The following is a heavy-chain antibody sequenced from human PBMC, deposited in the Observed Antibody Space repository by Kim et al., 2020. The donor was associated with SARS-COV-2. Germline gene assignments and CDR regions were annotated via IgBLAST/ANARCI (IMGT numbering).Heavy chain of an antibody. CDR3: ARSAGPYDYYFDY. Sequence: SYTPPFTGQVTIPADKSTTTAYLQWSSLKASDTAMYYCARSAGPYDYYFDYWGQGTLVTVSS. V-gene: IGHV5-51*01. J-gene: IGHJ4*02. D-gene: IGHD3-16*01.